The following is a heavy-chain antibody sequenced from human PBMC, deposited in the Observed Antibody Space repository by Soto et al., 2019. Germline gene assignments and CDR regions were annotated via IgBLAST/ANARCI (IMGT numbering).Heavy chain of an antibody. J-gene: IGHJ4*02. V-gene: IGHV3-7*03. Sequence: EVQLVESGGGLVQPGGSLRLSCEASGFSFSSYWMNWVRQAPGKGLEWVAIIKKDGSVKYYVDSVKGRFTISRHNAKNSLYLQMNGPRAEDTAVYYCAGGSGWLIDYWGRGTLVTVSS. CDR2: IKKDGSVK. CDR1: GFSFSSYW. D-gene: IGHD6-19*01. CDR3: AGGSGWLIDY.